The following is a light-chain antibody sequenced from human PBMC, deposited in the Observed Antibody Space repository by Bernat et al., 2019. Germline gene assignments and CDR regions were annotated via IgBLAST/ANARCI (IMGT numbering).Light chain of an antibody. CDR3: QSYDSSLERV. CDR2: DVS. V-gene: IGLV2-14*03. Sequence: QSALTQPASVSGSPGQSITISCTGTSSDVGGYNYVSWYQQHPGKAPKLMIYDVSYRPSGVSNRFSGSKSGNTASLTISGLQAEDEADYYCQSYDSSLERVFGTGTKVTVL. J-gene: IGLJ1*01. CDR1: SSDVGGYNY.